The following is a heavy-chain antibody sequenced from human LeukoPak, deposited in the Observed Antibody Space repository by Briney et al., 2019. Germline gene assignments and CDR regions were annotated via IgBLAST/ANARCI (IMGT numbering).Heavy chain of an antibody. CDR2: INHSGST. CDR1: GGSFSGYY. CDR3: ARGPPPGP. Sequence: SETLSLTCAVYGGSFSGYYWSWIRQPPGKGLEWIGEINHSGSTNYNPSLKSRVTISVDTSKNQFSLKLSSVTAADTAVYYCARGPPPGPWGQGTLVTVSS. V-gene: IGHV4-34*01. J-gene: IGHJ5*02.